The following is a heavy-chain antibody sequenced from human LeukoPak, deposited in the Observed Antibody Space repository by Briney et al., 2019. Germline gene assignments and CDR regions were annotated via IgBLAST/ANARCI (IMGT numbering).Heavy chain of an antibody. V-gene: IGHV4-34*01. D-gene: IGHD3-10*01. CDR3: ARRKGREYYYGSGSYPFDY. J-gene: IGHJ4*02. Sequence: SETLSLTCAVYIDSFSNYHWNWIRQTPAKGMEWIGEVNESGGTNISPSLRSRVILSVDTSKNQFSLKLSSVTAADTAVYYCARRKGREYYYGSGSYPFDYWGQGTLVTVSS. CDR2: VNESGGT. CDR1: IDSFSNYH.